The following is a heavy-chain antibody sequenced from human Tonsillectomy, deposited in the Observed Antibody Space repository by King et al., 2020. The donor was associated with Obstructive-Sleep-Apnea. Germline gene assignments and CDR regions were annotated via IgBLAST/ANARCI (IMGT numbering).Heavy chain of an antibody. CDR2: ISWDGGRT. CDR1: GFTFDDYA. J-gene: IGHJ4*02. V-gene: IGHV3-43D*03. Sequence: VQLVQSGGVVVHPGGSLRLSCAASGFTFDDYAMHWVRQAPGKGLEWVSLISWDGGRTYYADSVKGRFTISRDNGRNSLYLQMNSLRAEDTALYYCAKDRSQFSFSSGADYWGQGTLVTVSS. D-gene: IGHD6-6*01. CDR3: AKDRSQFSFSSGADY.